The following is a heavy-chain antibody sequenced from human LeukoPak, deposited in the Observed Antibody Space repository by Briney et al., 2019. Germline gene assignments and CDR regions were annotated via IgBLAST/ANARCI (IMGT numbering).Heavy chain of an antibody. Sequence: PSETLSLTCTVSGGSISSGGYYWSWIRQPPGKGLEWIGYIYHSGSTYYNPCLKSRVTISVDTSKNQFSLKLSSVTAADTAVYYGARKNGGSGNYYYYRDVWGKGTTVPVSS. D-gene: IGHD3-16*01. CDR3: ARKNGGSGNYYYYRDV. CDR1: GGSISSGGYY. V-gene: IGHV4-30-2*01. CDR2: IYHSGST. J-gene: IGHJ6*03.